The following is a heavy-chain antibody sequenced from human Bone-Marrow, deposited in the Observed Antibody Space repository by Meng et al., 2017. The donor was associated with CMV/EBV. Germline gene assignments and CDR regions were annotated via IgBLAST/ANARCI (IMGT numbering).Heavy chain of an antibody. J-gene: IGHJ3*02. D-gene: IGHD3-22*01. V-gene: IGHV3-48*03. CDR3: ARDRYYDSSWKPAFDI. CDR1: SGSISSNKW. CDR2: ISSSGSTI. Sequence: GGSLRLSCAVSSGSISSNKWWSWVRQPPGKGLEWVSYISSSGSTIYYADSVKGRFTISRDNAKNSLHLQMNSLRAEDTAVYYCARDRYYDSSWKPAFDIWGQGTMVTVSS.